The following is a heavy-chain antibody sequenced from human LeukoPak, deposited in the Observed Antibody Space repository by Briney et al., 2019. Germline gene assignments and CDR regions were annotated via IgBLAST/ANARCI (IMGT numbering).Heavy chain of an antibody. V-gene: IGHV1-2*02. CDR2: INPNSGGT. CDR3: ATDYAGNSVPDY. Sequence: ASVTVSCTTSGGTFSTSAITWVRQAPGQGLEWMGWINPNSGGTNYAQKFQGRVTMTRDASISTAYMELSWLRSDDTALYYCATDYAGNSVPDYWGQGTLVTVSS. CDR1: GGTFSTSA. J-gene: IGHJ4*02. D-gene: IGHD4-23*01.